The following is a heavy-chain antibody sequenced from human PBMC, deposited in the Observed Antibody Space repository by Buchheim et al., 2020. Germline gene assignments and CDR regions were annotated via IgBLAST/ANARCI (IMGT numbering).Heavy chain of an antibody. CDR1: GFTFSSYG. V-gene: IGHV3-30*18. J-gene: IGHJ1*01. CDR3: AKGLGASYDYVWGSYRPRLAEYFQH. D-gene: IGHD3-16*02. Sequence: VQLLESGGGVAQPGRSLRLSCAASGFTFSSYGMHWVRQAPGKGLEWVAVISYDGSNKYYADSVKGRFTISRDNSKNTLYLQMNSLRAEDTAVYYCAKGLGASYDYVWGSYRPRLAEYFQHWGQGTL. CDR2: ISYDGSNK.